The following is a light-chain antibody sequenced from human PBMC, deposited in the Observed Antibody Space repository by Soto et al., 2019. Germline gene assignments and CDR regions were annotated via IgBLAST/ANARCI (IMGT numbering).Light chain of an antibody. Sequence: EIVLTQSPGTLSLSPGERATLSCRASQSVSSNNLAWYQQKPGQAPRLLIYGASRRATGIPDRFSGSGSGTVFTLTIDRLEPEDFAVYSCQQYAASPTSVGPGTKVDIK. CDR2: GAS. CDR1: QSVSSNN. J-gene: IGKJ3*01. CDR3: QQYAASPTS. V-gene: IGKV3-20*01.